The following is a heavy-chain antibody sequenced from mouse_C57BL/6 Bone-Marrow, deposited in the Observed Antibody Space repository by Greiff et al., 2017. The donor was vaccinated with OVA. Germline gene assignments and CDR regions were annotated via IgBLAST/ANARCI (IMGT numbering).Heavy chain of an antibody. J-gene: IGHJ1*03. D-gene: IGHD1-1*01. CDR1: GFSLTSYG. CDR3: AKIDYYGSSYGWYFDV. CDR2: IWRGGST. Sequence: VQLQQSGPGLVQPSQSLSITCTVSGFSLTSYGVHWVRQSPGKGLEWLGVIWRGGSTDYNAAFMSRLSITKDNSKSQVFFKMNSLQADDTAIYYSAKIDYYGSSYGWYFDVWGTGTTVTVSS. V-gene: IGHV2-5*01.